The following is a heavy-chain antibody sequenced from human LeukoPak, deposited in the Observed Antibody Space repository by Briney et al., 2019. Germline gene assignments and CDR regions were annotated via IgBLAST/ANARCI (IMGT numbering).Heavy chain of an antibody. Sequence: GRSLRLSCAASGFTFSSYGIHWVRQAPGKGLEWVAVISYDGSNKYYADSVKGRFTISRDNSKNTLYLQMNSLRAEDTAVYCCAKDVGYCSGGSCYVDYWGQGTLVTVSS. CDR3: AKDVGYCSGGSCYVDY. CDR2: ISYDGSNK. D-gene: IGHD2-15*01. V-gene: IGHV3-30*18. CDR1: GFTFSSYG. J-gene: IGHJ4*02.